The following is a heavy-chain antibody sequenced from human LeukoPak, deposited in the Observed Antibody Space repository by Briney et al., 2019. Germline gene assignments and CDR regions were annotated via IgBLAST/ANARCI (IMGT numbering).Heavy chain of an antibody. CDR3: ARAPRMGATYYFDY. CDR2: ISSSSSYI. D-gene: IGHD1-26*01. J-gene: IGHJ4*02. V-gene: IGHV3-21*01. Sequence: GGSLRLSCAASGFTFSSYSMNWVRQAPGKGLEWVSSISSSSSYIYYADSVKGRFTISRDNAKNSLYLQTNSLRAEDTAAYYCARAPRMGATYYFDYWGQGTLVIVSS. CDR1: GFTFSSYS.